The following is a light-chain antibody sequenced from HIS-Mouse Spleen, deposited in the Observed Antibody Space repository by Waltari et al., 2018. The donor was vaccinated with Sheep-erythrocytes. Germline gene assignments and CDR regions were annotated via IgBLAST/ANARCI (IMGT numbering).Light chain of an antibody. CDR2: LGS. J-gene: IGKJ3*01. Sequence: DIVMTQSPLSLPVTPGEPASISCRSSQILLHSNGYNYLDWYLQKPGQSPQLLIYLGSNRASGVPDRFSGSGSGTDFTLKISRVEAEDVGVYYCMQALQTPIFTFGPGTKVDIK. V-gene: IGKV2-28*01. CDR1: QILLHSNGYNY. CDR3: MQALQTPIFT.